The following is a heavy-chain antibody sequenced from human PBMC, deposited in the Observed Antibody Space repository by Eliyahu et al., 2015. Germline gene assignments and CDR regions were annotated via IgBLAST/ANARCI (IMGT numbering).Heavy chain of an antibody. J-gene: IGHJ4*02. Sequence: EVQLVXSGXGLVQPGGSLRLSCXAXXFTXSXYAXSWVRQAPGKGLEWVSAISGSGGSTYYADSVKGRFTISRDNSKNTLYLQMNSLRAEDTAVYYCAKVRPATTYFDYWGQGTLVTVSS. V-gene: IGHV3-23*04. CDR1: XFTXSXYA. D-gene: IGHD5-12*01. CDR2: ISGSGGST. CDR3: AKVRPATTYFDY.